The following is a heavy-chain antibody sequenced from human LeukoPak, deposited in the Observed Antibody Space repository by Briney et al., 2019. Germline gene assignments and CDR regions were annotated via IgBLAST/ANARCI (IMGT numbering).Heavy chain of an antibody. V-gene: IGHV4-34*01. CDR3: ARARRWVPFDY. CDR1: GGSFSGYY. Sequence: PSETLSLTCAVYGGSFSGYYWSWIRQPPRKGLEWIGEINHSGSTNYNPSLKSRVTISVDTSKNQFSLKLSSVTAADTAVYYCARARRWVPFDYWGQGTLVTVSS. J-gene: IGHJ4*02. CDR2: INHSGST. D-gene: IGHD1-26*01.